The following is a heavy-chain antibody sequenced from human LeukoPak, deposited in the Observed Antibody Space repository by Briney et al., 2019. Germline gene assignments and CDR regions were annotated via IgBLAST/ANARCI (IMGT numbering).Heavy chain of an antibody. CDR2: IYYSGDT. CDR3: ARFWPIVPVYGSGDYFHRGGAFDI. Sequence: SETLSLTCTVSGGSISSSAYYWGWIRQPPGKELEWIGNIYYSGDTYYNPSLKSRVTIYVATSENQFSLRLTSVTAADTAVYSCARFWPIVPVYGSGDYFHRGGAFDIWGQGTMVTVSS. J-gene: IGHJ3*02. D-gene: IGHD3-22*01. CDR1: GGSISSSAYY. V-gene: IGHV4-39*01.